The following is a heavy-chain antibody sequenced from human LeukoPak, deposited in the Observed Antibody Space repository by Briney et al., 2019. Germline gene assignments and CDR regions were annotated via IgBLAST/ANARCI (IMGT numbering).Heavy chain of an antibody. CDR3: ARVAYYYDSSGYYHEFDY. Sequence: GGSLRLSCAASGFTFSSYWMSWVRQAPGKGLGWVANIKQDGSEKYYVDSVKGRFTISRDNAKNSLYLQMNSLRAEDTAVYYCARVAYYYDSSGYYHEFDYWGQGTLVTVSS. J-gene: IGHJ4*02. CDR1: GFTFSSYW. V-gene: IGHV3-7*01. CDR2: IKQDGSEK. D-gene: IGHD3-22*01.